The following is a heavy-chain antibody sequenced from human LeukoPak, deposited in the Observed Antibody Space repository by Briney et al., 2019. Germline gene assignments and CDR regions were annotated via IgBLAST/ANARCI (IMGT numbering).Heavy chain of an antibody. J-gene: IGHJ4*02. CDR2: ISGSGGST. Sequence: PGGSLRLSCAASGFTFTNYALSWVRQAPGKGLEWVSAISGSGGSTYYVNSVKGRFTISRDNSKNTLYLQMNSLRTEDTAVYYCAKEGRSSFDYWGQGTLVTVSS. V-gene: IGHV3-23*01. D-gene: IGHD6-6*01. CDR1: GFTFTNYA. CDR3: AKEGRSSFDY.